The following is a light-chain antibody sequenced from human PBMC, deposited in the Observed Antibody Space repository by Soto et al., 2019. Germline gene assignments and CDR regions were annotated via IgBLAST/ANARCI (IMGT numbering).Light chain of an antibody. V-gene: IGKV4-1*01. CDR1: QSVLYNSNNKNY. Sequence: DIVMTQSPDSLAVSLGERATINCKSSQSVLYNSNNKNYLAWYQQKPGQPPKLLIYWASTRESGVPDRFSGSWSGTDFTLTISSLQAEDVAVYYCQQYYTTPFTFGGGTKVEIK. CDR2: WAS. J-gene: IGKJ4*01. CDR3: QQYYTTPFT.